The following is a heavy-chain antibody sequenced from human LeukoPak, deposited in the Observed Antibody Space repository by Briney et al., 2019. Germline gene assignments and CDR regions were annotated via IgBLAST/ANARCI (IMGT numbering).Heavy chain of an antibody. CDR1: GFTFSTYN. D-gene: IGHD3-22*01. CDR3: ARDGGYYNDSSGYSFDS. V-gene: IGHV3-21*01. CDR2: ISCSSSYI. Sequence: GGSLRLSCAASGFTFSTYNMNWVRQAPGKGLEWVSSISCSSSYIYYADSVKGRFTISRDNAKNSLYLQMISLRAEDTALYYCARDGGYYNDSSGYSFDSWGQGTLVTVSS. J-gene: IGHJ4*02.